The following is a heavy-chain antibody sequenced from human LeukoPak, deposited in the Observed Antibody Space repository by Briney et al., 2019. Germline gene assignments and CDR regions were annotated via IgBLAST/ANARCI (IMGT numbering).Heavy chain of an antibody. J-gene: IGHJ4*02. Sequence: VASVNVSSTASGYTFTIYAIHWVRQAPGQRLEWMGWISAGNGNTKYSQSFQGRVTFISNTSATTAFMELSSLRSADAAVYYCARDSGSGNNHYWGQGTLVTVSS. CDR3: ARDSGSGNNHY. CDR1: GYTFTIYA. CDR2: ISAGNGNT. D-gene: IGHD1-26*01. V-gene: IGHV1-3*01.